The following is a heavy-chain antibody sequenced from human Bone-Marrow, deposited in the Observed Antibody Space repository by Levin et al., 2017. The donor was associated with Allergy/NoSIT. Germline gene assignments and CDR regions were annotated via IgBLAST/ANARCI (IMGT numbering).Heavy chain of an antibody. V-gene: IGHV1-8*01. CDR3: ARGHKALVTIFGVVMEKNSYYYYMDV. CDR2: MNPNSGNT. J-gene: IGHJ6*03. D-gene: IGHD3-3*01. CDR1: GYTFTSYD. Sequence: GESLKISCKASGYTFTSYDINWVRQATGQGLEWMGWMNPNSGNTGYAQKFQGRVTMTRNTSISTAYMELSSLRSEDTAVYYCARGHKALVTIFGVVMEKNSYYYYMDVWGKGTTVTVSS.